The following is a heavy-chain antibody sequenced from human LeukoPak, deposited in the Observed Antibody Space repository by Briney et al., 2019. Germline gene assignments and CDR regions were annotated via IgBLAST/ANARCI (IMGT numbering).Heavy chain of an antibody. CDR2: IRSKAYGGTT. J-gene: IGHJ5*02. CDR1: GFTFGDYA. Sequence: PGGSLRLSCTASGFTFGDYAMSWVRQAPGKGLEWVGFIRSKAYGGTTEYAASVKGRFTISRDDSKSIAYLQMNSLKTEDKAVFYCPREGDIVLRVYEGSWFDPWGQGTLVTVSP. V-gene: IGHV3-49*04. CDR3: PREGDIVLRVYEGSWFDP. D-gene: IGHD2-8*01.